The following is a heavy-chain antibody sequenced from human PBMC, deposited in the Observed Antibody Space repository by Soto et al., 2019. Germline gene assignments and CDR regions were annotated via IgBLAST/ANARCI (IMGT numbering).Heavy chain of an antibody. V-gene: IGHV3-33*01. CDR2: IWYDGSNK. J-gene: IGHJ6*02. CDR3: ARDRIAFYYYGMDV. CDR1: GFTFSSYG. Sequence: ESGGGVVQPGRSLRLSCAASGFTFSSYGMHWVRQAPGKGLEWVAVIWYDGSNKYYADSVKGRFTISRDNSKNTLYLQMNSLRAEDTAVYYCARDRIAFYYYGMDVWGQGTTVTVSS. D-gene: IGHD6-13*01.